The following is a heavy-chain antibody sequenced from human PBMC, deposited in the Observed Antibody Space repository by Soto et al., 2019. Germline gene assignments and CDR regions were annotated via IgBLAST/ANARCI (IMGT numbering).Heavy chain of an antibody. V-gene: IGHV4-59*01. D-gene: IGHD6-13*01. J-gene: IGHJ4*02. CDR1: GDSLRSYY. CDR3: TRGGSGYSSTWAAY. CDR2: ISHSGST. Sequence: SETLSLTCSVSGDSLRSYYWSWFRQPPGKGLEWIGYISHSGSTKYNPSLESRVTLSMATSRNAFSLKMTSVTAADTAVYYCTRGGSGYSSTWAAYWGQGTLVTVSS.